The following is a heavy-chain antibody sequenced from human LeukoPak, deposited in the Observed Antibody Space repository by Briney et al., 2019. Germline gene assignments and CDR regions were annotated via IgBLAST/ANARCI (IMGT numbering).Heavy chain of an antibody. CDR1: GFNLSDYY. CDR2: ISRSDSTI. D-gene: IGHD3-22*01. CDR3: AKGTSRGYPNDAFDI. J-gene: IGHJ3*02. V-gene: IGHV3-11*01. Sequence: GGSLRLSCAASGFNLSDYYMTWIRQAPGKGLEWVSYISRSDSTIYYADSVKGRFTISRDNAKNSLYLQMNSLRAEDTAVYYCAKGTSRGYPNDAFDIWGQGTMVTVSS.